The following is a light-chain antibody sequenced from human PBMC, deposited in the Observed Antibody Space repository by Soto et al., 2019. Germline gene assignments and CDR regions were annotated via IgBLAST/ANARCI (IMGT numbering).Light chain of an antibody. J-gene: IGLJ1*01. V-gene: IGLV2-14*01. Sequence: QSVLTQPPSASGSPGQPVTISCTGTSSDVGGYNRVSWYQQHPGKAPKLIIYEVTDRPSGVSNRFSGSKSGNTASLTISGLQAEDEAEYYCSSYTNINTRACVFGTGTKLTVL. CDR3: SSYTNINTRACV. CDR1: SSDVGGYNR. CDR2: EVT.